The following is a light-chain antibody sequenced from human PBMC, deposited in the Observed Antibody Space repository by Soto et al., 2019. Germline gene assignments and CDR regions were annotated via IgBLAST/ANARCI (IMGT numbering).Light chain of an antibody. CDR1: SSNFGSNT. J-gene: IGLJ2*01. Sequence: QSVLTQPPPASGTPGQRVTISCSGSSSNFGSNTVNWYQQLPGTAPKLVIYSNNQRPSGVPDRFSGSKSGTSASLAISGLQSEDEADYYCVAWDDSLNGYVVFGGGTKVTVL. CDR2: SNN. CDR3: VAWDDSLNGYVV. V-gene: IGLV1-44*01.